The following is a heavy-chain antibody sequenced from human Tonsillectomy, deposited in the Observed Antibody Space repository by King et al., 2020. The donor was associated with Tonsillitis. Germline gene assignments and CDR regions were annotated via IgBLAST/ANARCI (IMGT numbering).Heavy chain of an antibody. Sequence: VQLVESGGGVVQPGTSLRLSCAASRFTFTSYAMHWVRQAPGKGLEWVAFISSDGSIEYYADSVKGRFTISRDNSESTLYLQMNGLRTEDTAVYYCAGFDSAGYYGGFDYWGQGTLSPSPQ. CDR1: RFTFTSYA. CDR3: AGFDSAGYYGGFDY. J-gene: IGHJ4*02. V-gene: IGHV3-30-3*01. D-gene: IGHD3-22*01. CDR2: ISSDGSIE.